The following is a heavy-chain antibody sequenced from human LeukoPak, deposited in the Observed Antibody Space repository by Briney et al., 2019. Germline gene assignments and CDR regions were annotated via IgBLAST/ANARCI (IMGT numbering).Heavy chain of an antibody. Sequence: PGGSQRLSCAASGFTFSSYAMHWVRQAPGKGLEWVAVISYDGSNKYYADSVKGRFTISRDNSKNTLYLQMNSLRAEDTAVYYCARDHGSGSGYYYYMDVWGKGTTVTVSS. D-gene: IGHD3-10*01. CDR3: ARDHGSGSGYYYYMDV. J-gene: IGHJ6*03. CDR2: ISYDGSNK. V-gene: IGHV3-30-3*01. CDR1: GFTFSSYA.